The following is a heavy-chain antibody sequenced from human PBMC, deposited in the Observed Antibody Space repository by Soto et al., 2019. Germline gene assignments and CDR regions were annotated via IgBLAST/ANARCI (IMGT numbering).Heavy chain of an antibody. CDR3: VHQKGCTGGLCYYGRDV. D-gene: IGHD2-8*02. J-gene: IGHJ6*02. CDR1: GFSLSTSGVG. CDR2: IYWNDNK. Sequence: SGPTLVNPTQTLTLTCTFSGFSLSTSGVGVGWIRQPPGKALEWLALIYWNDNKLYSPSLESRLTIAKDTSKNQVVLTMTNMDPVDTATYYCVHQKGCTGGLCYYGRDVWGPGTTVTV. V-gene: IGHV2-5*01.